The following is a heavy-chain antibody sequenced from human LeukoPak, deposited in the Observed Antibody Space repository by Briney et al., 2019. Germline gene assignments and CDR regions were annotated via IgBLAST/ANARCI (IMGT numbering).Heavy chain of an antibody. J-gene: IGHJ3*02. Sequence: PGGSLRLSCAASGFTFSSYAMSWVRQAPGKGLEWVSAISGSGGSTYYADSVKGRFTISRDNSKNSLYLQMNSLRAEDTAVYYCARDGVTIFAVADAFDIWGQGTMVTVSS. CDR3: ARDGVTIFAVADAFDI. CDR2: ISGSGGST. V-gene: IGHV3-23*01. D-gene: IGHD3-3*01. CDR1: GFTFSSYA.